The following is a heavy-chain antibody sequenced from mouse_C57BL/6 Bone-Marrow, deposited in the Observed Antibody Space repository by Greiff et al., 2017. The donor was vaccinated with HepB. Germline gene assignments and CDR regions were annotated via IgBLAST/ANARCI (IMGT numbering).Heavy chain of an antibody. CDR1: GFTFSSYG. CDR2: ISSGGSYT. CDR3: ARRKGLWYFDV. D-gene: IGHD3-1*01. V-gene: IGHV5-6*01. J-gene: IGHJ1*03. Sequence: EVQLQESGGDLVKPGGSLKLSCAASGFTFSSYGMSWVRQTPDKRLEWVATISSGGSYTYYPDSVKGRFTISRDNAKNTLYLQMSSLKSEDTAMYYCARRKGLWYFDVWGTGTTVTVSS.